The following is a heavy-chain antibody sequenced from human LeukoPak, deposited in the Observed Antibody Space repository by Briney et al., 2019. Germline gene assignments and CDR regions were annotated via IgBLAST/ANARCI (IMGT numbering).Heavy chain of an antibody. J-gene: IGHJ4*02. CDR2: LYYSGST. CDR3: ARHCCKGQLQDY. Sequence: SETLSLTCTVSGGSISSGSYYWGWIRQPPGKGLEWIGSLYYSGSTYYNPSLKSRVTISVDTSKNQFSLKLSSVTAADTAVYYCARHCCKGQLQDYWGQGTLVTVSS. D-gene: IGHD6-6*01. V-gene: IGHV4-39*01. CDR1: GGSISSGSYY.